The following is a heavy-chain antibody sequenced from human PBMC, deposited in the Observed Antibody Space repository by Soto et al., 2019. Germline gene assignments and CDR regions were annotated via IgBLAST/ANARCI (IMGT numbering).Heavy chain of an antibody. D-gene: IGHD3-16*02. Sequence: GGSLRLSGGASGLTFSSNDMTRVGQAPGMRLEWVSAISENGASTYYAAPVEGRFTISRDDSKNTLYLQMNSLKTEAASVYYCTTWVYYDYVCGSYRLFDYWGQRTVV. CDR1: GLTFSSND. CDR3: TTWVYYDYVCGSYRLFDY. J-gene: IGHJ4*02. CDR2: ISENGAST. V-gene: IGHV3-23*01.